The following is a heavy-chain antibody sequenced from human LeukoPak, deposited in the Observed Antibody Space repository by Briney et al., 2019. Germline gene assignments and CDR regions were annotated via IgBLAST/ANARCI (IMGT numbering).Heavy chain of an antibody. J-gene: IGHJ4*02. Sequence: SETLSLTCTVSGDSISSSSSYWGWIRQPPGKGLEWIGSIYYTGSTYYNPSLKSRVTISVDTSKNQFSLKLSSVTAADTAVYYCARGIWGMLGYWGQGTLVTVSS. CDR3: ARGIWGMLGY. CDR2: IYYTGST. D-gene: IGHD2-8*01. CDR1: GDSISSSSSY. V-gene: IGHV4-39*07.